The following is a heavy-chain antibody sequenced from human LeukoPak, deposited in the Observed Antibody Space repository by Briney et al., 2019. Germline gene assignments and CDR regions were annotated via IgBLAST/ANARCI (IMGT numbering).Heavy chain of an antibody. D-gene: IGHD6-19*01. V-gene: IGHV4-4*02. CDR3: ARGRTLAATDFDY. J-gene: IGHJ4*02. CDR2: IYHSGST. CDR1: GGSLSSSNW. Sequence: PSGTLSLTCAVSGGSLSSSNWWSWVRQPPGKGLEWIGEIYHSGSTNYNPSLKSRVTISVDKSKNQFSLKLSSVTAADTAVYYCARGRTLAATDFDYWGQGALVTVSS.